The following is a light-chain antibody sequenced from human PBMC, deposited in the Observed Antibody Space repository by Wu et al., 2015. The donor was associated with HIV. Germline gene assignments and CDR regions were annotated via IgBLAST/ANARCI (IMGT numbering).Light chain of an antibody. CDR1: QSVSAY. Sequence: GRAILSCRASQSVSAYLAWYQQHPGQAPRLLIYDASKRATGVPARFSGSGSGTDFTLTISSLEPEDFAVYYCQQHTSWAPPLTFGGGTKVEIK. CDR2: DAS. V-gene: IGKV3-11*01. J-gene: IGKJ4*01. CDR3: QQHTSWAPPLT.